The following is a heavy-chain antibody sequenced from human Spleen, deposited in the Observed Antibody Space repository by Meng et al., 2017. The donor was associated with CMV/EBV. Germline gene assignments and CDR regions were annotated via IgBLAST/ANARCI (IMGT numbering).Heavy chain of an antibody. CDR1: GFTVNSYY. V-gene: IGHV3-66*02. CDR3: ARDYDFWSGYGMDV. CDR2: IYPGGST. D-gene: IGHD3-3*01. Sequence: GESLKISCAASGFTVNSYYMTWVRQAPVKGLEWVSVIYPGGSTYYADSVKGRFTISRDNSKNTLYLQMNSLRAEDTAVYYCARDYDFWSGYGMDVWGQGTTVTVSS. J-gene: IGHJ6*02.